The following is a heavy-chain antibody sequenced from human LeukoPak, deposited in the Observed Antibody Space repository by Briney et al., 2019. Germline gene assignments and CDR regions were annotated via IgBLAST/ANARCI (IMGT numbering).Heavy chain of an antibody. CDR1: GGSFSGYY. D-gene: IGHD1-26*01. CDR2: INHSGST. J-gene: IGHJ2*01. V-gene: IGHV4-34*01. CDR3: AKVHSGSYIGYFDL. Sequence: SETLSLTCAVYGGSFSGYYWSWIRQSPGKGLEWIGEINHSGSTKYNSSLKSRVTISVDTSKSQFSLKLSSVTAADTATYYCAKVHSGSYIGYFDLWGRGTVVSVSS.